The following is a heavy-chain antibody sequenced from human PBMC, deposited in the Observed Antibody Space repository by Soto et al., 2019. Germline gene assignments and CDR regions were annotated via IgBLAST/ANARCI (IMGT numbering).Heavy chain of an antibody. CDR3: ARDAYRLAIS. CDR2: IYYSGST. D-gene: IGHD2-21*01. V-gene: IGHV4-61*01. CDR1: GGSVSSGSYY. Sequence: QVQLQESGPGLVKPSETLSLTCTVSGGSVSSGSYYWSWIRQLPGKGLEWIGYIYYSGSTNYNPSLKSRVTISVDTSKNQFSLKLSSVTAADTAVYYCARDAYRLAISWGQGTLVTVSS. J-gene: IGHJ5*02.